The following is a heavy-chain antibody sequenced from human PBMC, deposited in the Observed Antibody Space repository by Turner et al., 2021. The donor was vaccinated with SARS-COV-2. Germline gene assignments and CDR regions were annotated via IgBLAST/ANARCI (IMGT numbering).Heavy chain of an antibody. Sequence: QVQLVQSGAEVKKPGASVQVSCQASGYAFTAYYIHCVRQAPGQGRDWMGLITANNGGTSDVQKCRGRVTMTRDTFIDTVYMELTSLTSDDKAVYYCARAPRPDVRGYYGMDVWCQGTTVIVSS. J-gene: IGHJ6*02. CDR2: ITANNGGT. CDR1: GYAFTAYY. V-gene: IGHV1-2*02. CDR3: ARAPRPDVRGYYGMDV.